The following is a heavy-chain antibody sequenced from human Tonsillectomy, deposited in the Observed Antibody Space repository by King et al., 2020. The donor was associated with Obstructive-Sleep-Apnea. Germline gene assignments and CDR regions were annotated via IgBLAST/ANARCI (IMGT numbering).Heavy chain of an antibody. J-gene: IGHJ4*02. V-gene: IGHV3-30*04. CDR2: ISYDGSNK. CDR1: GFTFSSYA. Sequence: QLVQSGGGVVQPGRSLRLSCAASGFTFSSYAMHWVRQAPGKGLEWVAIISYDGSNKYYADSVKGRFTISRDNSKNTLYLQMNSLRSEDTAVYHCARDRVVGATHPYWGQGTLVTVSS. CDR3: ARDRVVGATHPY. D-gene: IGHD1-26*01.